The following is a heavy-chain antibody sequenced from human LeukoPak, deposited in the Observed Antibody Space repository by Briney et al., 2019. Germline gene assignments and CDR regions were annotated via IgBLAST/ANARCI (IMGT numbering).Heavy chain of an antibody. J-gene: IGHJ4*02. D-gene: IGHD3-22*01. Sequence: GGSLRLSCAASGFTFSGYGMSWVRQAPGKGLKWVSAISGSGGSTYYADSVKGRFTISRDNSKNTLYLQMNSLRAEDTAVYYCAKPLTYYYDSSGYHPFDYWGQGTLVTVSS. CDR1: GFTFSGYG. CDR2: ISGSGGST. CDR3: AKPLTYYYDSSGYHPFDY. V-gene: IGHV3-23*01.